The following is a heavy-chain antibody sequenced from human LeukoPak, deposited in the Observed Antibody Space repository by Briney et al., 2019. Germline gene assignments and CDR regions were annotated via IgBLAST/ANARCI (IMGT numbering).Heavy chain of an antibody. D-gene: IGHD3-22*01. J-gene: IGHJ4*02. V-gene: IGHV4-39*01. Sequence: SSETLSLTCTVPGGSFSSTSYYWAWIRQPPGKGLERIGSISHTGSTYYNPSLKSRVTISVDTSKNQFSLRLSSVTAADTAVHYCARLTFYYDGSGYYFDYWGQGTLVTVSS. CDR2: ISHTGST. CDR1: GGSFSSTSYY. CDR3: ARLTFYYDGSGYYFDY.